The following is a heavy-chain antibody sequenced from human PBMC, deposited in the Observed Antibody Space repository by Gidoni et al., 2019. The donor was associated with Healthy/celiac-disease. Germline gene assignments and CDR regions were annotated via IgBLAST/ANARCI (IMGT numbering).Heavy chain of an antibody. D-gene: IGHD1-26*01. Sequence: EVQLVESGGGLVKPGGSLRLSCPASGFTFRNAWMSWVRQAPGKGLEWVGRIKIKTDGGTTDYAAPVKGRFTISRDDSKNTLYLQMNSLKTEDTAVYYCTTPGEWELLQYFQHWGQGTLVTVSS. V-gene: IGHV3-15*01. CDR3: TTPGEWELLQYFQH. CDR2: IKIKTDGGTT. CDR1: GFTFRNAW. J-gene: IGHJ1*01.